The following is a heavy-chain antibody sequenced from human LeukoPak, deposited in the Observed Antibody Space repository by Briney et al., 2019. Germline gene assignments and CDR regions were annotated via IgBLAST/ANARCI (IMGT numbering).Heavy chain of an antibody. Sequence: GGSLRLSCAASGFTFSSYAMSWVRQAPGKGLEWVSAISGSGGSTYYADSVKGRFTISRDNSKNTLYLQINSLRAEDTAVYYCAKDEYYYDSSGYVYWGQGTLVTVSS. CDR2: ISGSGGST. CDR1: GFTFSSYA. CDR3: AKDEYYYDSSGYVY. D-gene: IGHD3-22*01. J-gene: IGHJ4*02. V-gene: IGHV3-23*01.